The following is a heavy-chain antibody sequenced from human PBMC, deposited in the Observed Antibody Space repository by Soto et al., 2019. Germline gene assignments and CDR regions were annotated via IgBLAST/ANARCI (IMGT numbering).Heavy chain of an antibody. CDR2: IYSGGST. V-gene: IGHV3-NL1*01. Sequence: GGSLRLSCAASGFTFTNYGMHWVRQAPGKGLEWVSVIYSGGSTYYADSVKGRFTISRDNSKNTLYLQMNSLRAEDTAVYYCAREDSAAMADWGHGTLVTVSS. CDR3: AREDSAAMAD. D-gene: IGHD5-18*01. CDR1: GFTFTNYG. J-gene: IGHJ4*01.